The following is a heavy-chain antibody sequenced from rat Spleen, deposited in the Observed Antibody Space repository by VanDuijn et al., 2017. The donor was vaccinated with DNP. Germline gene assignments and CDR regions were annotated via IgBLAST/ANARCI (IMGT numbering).Heavy chain of an antibody. CDR3: VREDKGVDA. CDR1: GFNFNDYW. D-gene: IGHD2-2*01. J-gene: IGHJ4*01. V-gene: IGHV4-2*01. Sequence: EVKLVESGGGLVQPGRSLKLSCAASGFNFNDYWMGWVRQAPGKGLEWIGEINKDSSTIKYIPSLKDKITVSRDNAQNTLYLQMSELGSEDTATYYCVREDKGVDAWGQGTSVTVSS. CDR2: INKDSSTI.